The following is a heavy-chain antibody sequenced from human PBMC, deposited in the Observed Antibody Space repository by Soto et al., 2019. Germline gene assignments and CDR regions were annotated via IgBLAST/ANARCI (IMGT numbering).Heavy chain of an antibody. V-gene: IGHV1-2*02. CDR3: ARVGSSGPLGGDAFDI. D-gene: IGHD6-19*01. Sequence: ASVKVSCKASGYSFTGYNVHWVRQAPGQGLEWMGWINPYSGGTNYAQKFQGRVTMTRDTSISTGYMELSRLRSDDTAVYYCARVGSSGPLGGDAFDIWGQGTMVTVS. J-gene: IGHJ3*02. CDR1: GYSFTGYN. CDR2: INPYSGGT.